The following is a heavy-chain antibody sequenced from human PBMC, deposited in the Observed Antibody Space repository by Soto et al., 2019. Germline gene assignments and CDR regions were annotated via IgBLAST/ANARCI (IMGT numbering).Heavy chain of an antibody. CDR2: ISSSSSYI. CDR3: ARARDTAMVLDAFDI. CDR1: GFTFSSYS. J-gene: IGHJ3*02. V-gene: IGHV3-21*01. D-gene: IGHD5-18*01. Sequence: EVQLVESGGGQVKPGGSLRLSCAASGFTFSSYSMNWVRQAPGKGLEWVSSISSSSSYIYYADSVKGRFTISRDNAKNSQYLQMNSLRAADTAVYYCARARDTAMVLDAFDIWGQGTMVTVSS.